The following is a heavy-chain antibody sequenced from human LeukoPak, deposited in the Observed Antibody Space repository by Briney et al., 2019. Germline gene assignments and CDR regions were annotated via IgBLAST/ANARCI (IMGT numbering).Heavy chain of an antibody. CDR1: GFTFTSSA. V-gene: IGHV1-58*02. CDR3: ARVIAVAGRGPYYFDY. J-gene: IGHJ4*02. CDR2: IVVGSGNT. D-gene: IGHD6-19*01. Sequence: ASVKVSCKASGFTFTSSAMQWVRQARGQRLEWIGWIVVGSGNTSYAQKFQGRVTMTRDTSTSTVYMELSSLRSEDTAVYYCARVIAVAGRGPYYFDYWGQGTLVTVSS.